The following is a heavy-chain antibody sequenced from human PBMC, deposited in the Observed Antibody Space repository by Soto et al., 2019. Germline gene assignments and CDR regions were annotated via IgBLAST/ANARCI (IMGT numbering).Heavy chain of an antibody. V-gene: IGHV3-11*01. J-gene: IGHJ4*02. D-gene: IGHD1-26*01. CDR1: GFTFSDYY. Sequence: GGSLRLSCAASGFTFSDYYMSWIRQAPGKGLEWVSYISSSGGTIYYADSVKGRLTISRDNAKDSLYLQMNSLRAEDTAVYYCARDNSGSYRFDYWGQGTLVTVSS. CDR2: ISSSGGTI. CDR3: ARDNSGSYRFDY.